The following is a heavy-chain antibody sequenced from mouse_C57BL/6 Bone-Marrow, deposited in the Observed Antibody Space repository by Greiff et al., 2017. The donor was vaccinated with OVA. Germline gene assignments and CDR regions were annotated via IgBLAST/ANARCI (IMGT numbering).Heavy chain of an antibody. V-gene: IGHV1-82*01. CDR2: IYPGDGDT. CDR3: SRGRNYDLEGDYFDY. Sequence: VQLQESGPELVKPGASVKISCKASGYAFSSSWMNWVKQRPGKGLEWIGRIYPGDGDTNYNGKFKGKATLNADKSSSTAYMQLSSLTSEDSAVYFFSRGRNYDLEGDYFDYWGQGTTLTVSS. CDR1: GYAFSSSW. J-gene: IGHJ2*01. D-gene: IGHD2-4*01.